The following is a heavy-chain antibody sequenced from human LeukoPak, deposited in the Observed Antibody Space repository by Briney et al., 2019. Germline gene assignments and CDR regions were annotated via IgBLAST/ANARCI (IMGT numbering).Heavy chain of an antibody. V-gene: IGHV1-24*01. J-gene: IGHJ3*02. Sequence: GAPVKVSCKVSGYTLTELSMHWVRQAPGKGLEWMGGFDPEDGETIYAQKFQGRVTMTEDTSTDTAYMELSSLRSEDTAVYYCATDRGQSGSYYLAFDIWGQGTMVTVSS. CDR2: FDPEDGET. CDR3: ATDRGQSGSYYLAFDI. D-gene: IGHD1-26*01. CDR1: GYTLTELS.